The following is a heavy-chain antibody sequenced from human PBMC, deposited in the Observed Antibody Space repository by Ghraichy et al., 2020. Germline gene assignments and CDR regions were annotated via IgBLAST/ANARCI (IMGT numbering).Heavy chain of an antibody. D-gene: IGHD3-16*01. CDR3: AWGGRGRYYFAS. CDR2: MFSGGGT. J-gene: IGHJ4*02. Sequence: GGSLRLSCAVSGFTVSSNYMSWVRQAPGKGLEWVSVMFSGGGTYYSDSFECRFTISTDNSKNTLFLHMNTLTAEDTAVYYCAWGGRGRYYFASWGQGTLVTVSS. V-gene: IGHV3-53*01. CDR1: GFTVSSNY.